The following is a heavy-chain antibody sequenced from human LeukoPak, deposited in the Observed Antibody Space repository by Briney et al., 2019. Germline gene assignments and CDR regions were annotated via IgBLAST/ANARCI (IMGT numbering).Heavy chain of an antibody. D-gene: IGHD1-1*01. Sequence: GGSLRLSCAASGFTFSSFAMNWVRQAPGKGLEWVGRIRSKANSYATAYAASVKGRFTISRDDSKNTAYLQMNSLKTEDTAVYYCTRHPEVQWGQGTLVTVSS. CDR1: GFTFSSFA. CDR2: IRSKANSYAT. J-gene: IGHJ4*02. V-gene: IGHV3-73*01. CDR3: TRHPEVQ.